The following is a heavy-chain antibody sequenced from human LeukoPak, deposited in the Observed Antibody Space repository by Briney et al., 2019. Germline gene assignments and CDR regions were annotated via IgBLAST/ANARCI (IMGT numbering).Heavy chain of an antibody. CDR3: AREGERRFDP. CDR2: INHSGST. Sequence: KPSETLSLTCAVYGGSFSGYYWSWIRQPPGKGLEWIGEINHSGSTNYNPSLKSRVTISVDTSKNQFSLKLSSVTAADTAVYYCAREGERRFDPWGQGTLVTVSS. V-gene: IGHV4-34*01. CDR1: GGSFSGYY. J-gene: IGHJ5*02.